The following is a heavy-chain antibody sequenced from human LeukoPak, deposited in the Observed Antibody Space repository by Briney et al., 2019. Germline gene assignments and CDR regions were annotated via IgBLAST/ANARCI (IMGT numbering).Heavy chain of an antibody. CDR3: VRGSLASGVVVYYYYYLDV. J-gene: IGHJ6*03. CDR1: GFSFSSYG. Sequence: GGSLRLSCAASGFSFSSYGIHWVRQAPGKGLEWEATISYDGSFTSYADSVKGRFTISRENSKNTLYLQMNSLRAEDTAVYYCVRGSLASGVVVYYYYYLDVWGKGTTVTVSS. CDR2: ISYDGSFT. V-gene: IGHV3-30*12. D-gene: IGHD3-3*01.